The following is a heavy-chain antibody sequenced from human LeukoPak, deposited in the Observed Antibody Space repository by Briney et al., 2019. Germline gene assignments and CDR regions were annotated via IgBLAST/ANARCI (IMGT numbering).Heavy chain of an antibody. D-gene: IGHD3-10*01. CDR3: ARDRGKRWFGELLKTSYGMDV. CDR2: IYSGGST. Sequence: GGSLRLSCAASGFTVSSNYMSWVRQAPGKGLEWVSVIYSGGSTYYADSVKGRFTISRHNSKNTLYLQMNSLRAEDTAVYYCARDRGKRWFGELLKTSYGMDVWGQGTTVTASS. CDR1: GFTVSSNY. V-gene: IGHV3-53*04. J-gene: IGHJ6*02.